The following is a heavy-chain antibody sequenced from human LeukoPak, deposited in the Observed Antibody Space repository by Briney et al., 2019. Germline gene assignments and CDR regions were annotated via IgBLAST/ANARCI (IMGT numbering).Heavy chain of an antibody. CDR1: GYSISSGYY. Sequence: KPSETLSLTCTVSGYSISSGYYWGWIRQPPGKGLEWIGSIYHSGSPYYNPSLKSRVTISVDTSKKQFSLKLSSVTAADTAVYYCARVDPRGDYGVDYWGQGTLVTVSS. J-gene: IGHJ4*02. V-gene: IGHV4-38-2*02. CDR3: ARVDPRGDYGVDY. D-gene: IGHD4-17*01. CDR2: IYHSGSP.